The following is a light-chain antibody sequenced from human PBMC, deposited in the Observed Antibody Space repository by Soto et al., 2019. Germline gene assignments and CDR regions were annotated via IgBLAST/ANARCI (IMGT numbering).Light chain of an antibody. CDR3: HQYGHSPRT. V-gene: IGKV3-20*01. Sequence: EIVLTQSPGTLSLSPGERATLSCRASQSLGASYLAWYQQKPGQAPRLLIYRTSNRASGIPDRFSGSGSGPDFTLTISRLEPEDFAVYYCHQYGHSPRTFGQGTKVEIK. CDR2: RTS. CDR1: QSLGASY. J-gene: IGKJ1*01.